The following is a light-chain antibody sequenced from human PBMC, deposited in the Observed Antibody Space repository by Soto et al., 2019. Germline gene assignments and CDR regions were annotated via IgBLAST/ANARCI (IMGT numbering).Light chain of an antibody. J-gene: IGLJ2*01. V-gene: IGLV2-14*01. CDR2: EVS. Sequence: QSVLTQPASVSESPGQSITISCTGTSSDVGGYNYVSWYQQHPGKAPKLMIYEVSNRPSGVSNRFSGSKSGNTASLTISGLQAEDEADYYCSSYTSSSTRVFGGGTKVTVL. CDR3: SSYTSSSTRV. CDR1: SSDVGGYNY.